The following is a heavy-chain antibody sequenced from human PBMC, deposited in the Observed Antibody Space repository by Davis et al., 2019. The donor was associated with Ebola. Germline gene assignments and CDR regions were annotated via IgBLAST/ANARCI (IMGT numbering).Heavy chain of an antibody. V-gene: IGHV4-61*09. Sequence: SETLSLTCNVSGASISSSFFSWTWVRQPAGKGLEWIGHVYTSGSTKYNPSLESRVTISLDTSKNQFPLRLNSVTAADTAIYFCARLSGLFSSSSGALYFDLWGRGTLVSVSS. J-gene: IGHJ2*01. D-gene: IGHD6-6*01. CDR1: GASISSSFFS. CDR2: VYTSGST. CDR3: ARLSGLFSSSSGALYFDL.